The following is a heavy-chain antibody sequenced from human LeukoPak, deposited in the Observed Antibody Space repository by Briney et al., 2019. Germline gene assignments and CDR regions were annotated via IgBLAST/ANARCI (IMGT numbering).Heavy chain of an antibody. J-gene: IGHJ3*02. Sequence: PSETLSLTCAVYGGSFSGYYWSWIRQPPGKGLEWIGEINHSGSTNYNPSLKSRVTISVDTSKNQFSLKLSSVTAADTAVYYCARGRMFYDFWSGIDAFDIWGQGTMVTVS. D-gene: IGHD3-3*01. CDR1: GGSFSGYY. V-gene: IGHV4-34*01. CDR3: ARGRMFYDFWSGIDAFDI. CDR2: INHSGST.